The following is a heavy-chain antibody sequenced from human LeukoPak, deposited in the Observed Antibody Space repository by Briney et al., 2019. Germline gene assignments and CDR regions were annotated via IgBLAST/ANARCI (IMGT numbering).Heavy chain of an antibody. Sequence: GGSLRLSCAASGFAFDDYAMHWVRHAPGGGLEWVSGISRNSGSIGYADSVKGRFTISRDNAKNYLYLQMNSLRAEDTALYYCAKDSVPAAIIYAFDIWGQGTMVTVSS. CDR3: AKDSVPAAIIYAFDI. CDR1: GFAFDDYA. V-gene: IGHV3-9*01. CDR2: ISRNSGSI. J-gene: IGHJ3*02. D-gene: IGHD2-2*02.